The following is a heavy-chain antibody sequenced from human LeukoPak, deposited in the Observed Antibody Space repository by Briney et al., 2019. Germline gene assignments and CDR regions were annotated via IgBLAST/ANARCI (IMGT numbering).Heavy chain of an antibody. CDR3: ARASRSGQQLAHYYYYYMDV. Sequence: GASVKVSCKTSGYTFTEYYIHWVRQAPGQGLEWMGWINPNSGGTNYAQKFQGRVTMTRDTSISTAYMELSRLRSDDTAVYYCARASRSGQQLAHYYYYYMDVWGKGTTVTISS. CDR2: INPNSGGT. CDR1: GYTFTEYY. J-gene: IGHJ6*03. D-gene: IGHD6-13*01. V-gene: IGHV1-2*02.